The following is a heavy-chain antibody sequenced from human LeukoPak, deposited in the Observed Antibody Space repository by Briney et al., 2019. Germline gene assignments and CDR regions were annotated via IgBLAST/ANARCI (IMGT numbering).Heavy chain of an antibody. Sequence: SVKVSCKASGYTFTSYDINWVRQATGQGLEWMGWMNPNSGNTGYAQKFQGRVTMTRNTSIRTAYMELSSLTSEDTAVYYCARQRGYNYGYDDYGGQGTLVTVSS. D-gene: IGHD5-18*01. CDR3: ARQRGYNYGYDDY. CDR2: MNPNSGNT. J-gene: IGHJ4*02. V-gene: IGHV1-8*01. CDR1: GYTFTSYD.